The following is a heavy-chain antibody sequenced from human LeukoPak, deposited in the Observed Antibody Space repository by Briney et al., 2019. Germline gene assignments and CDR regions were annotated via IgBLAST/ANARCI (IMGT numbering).Heavy chain of an antibody. CDR1: GFIFNSFG. J-gene: IGHJ6*03. V-gene: IGHV3-48*01. CDR3: AKNIRTGAYYYYYMDV. CDR2: ISGSSSTI. D-gene: IGHD3-10*01. Sequence: GGSLRLSCAASGFIFNSFGMNWVRQAPGKGLEWVSYISGSSSTIYYADSVKGRFTTSRDNAKNSLYMQMNSLRAEDTAVYFCAKNIRTGAYYYYYMDVWGKGTTVIVSS.